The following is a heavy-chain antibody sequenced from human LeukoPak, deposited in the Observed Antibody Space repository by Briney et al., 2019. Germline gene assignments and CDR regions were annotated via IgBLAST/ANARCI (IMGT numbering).Heavy chain of an antibody. CDR3: ARRRIVGATNWFDP. J-gene: IGHJ5*02. Sequence: SETLSLTCAVYGGSFSGYYWSWLRQPPGKGLEWIGEINHSGSTNYNPPLKSRVTISVDTSKNQFSLKLSSVTAADTAVYYCARRRIVGATNWFDPWGQGTLVTVSS. CDR2: INHSGST. V-gene: IGHV4-34*01. CDR1: GGSFSGYY. D-gene: IGHD1-26*01.